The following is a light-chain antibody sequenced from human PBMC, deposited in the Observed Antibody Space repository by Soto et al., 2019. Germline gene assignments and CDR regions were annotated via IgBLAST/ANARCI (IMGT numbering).Light chain of an antibody. J-gene: IGLJ2*01. V-gene: IGLV2-11*01. CDR2: DVS. CDR1: NSDVGGYNF. Sequence: QSVLTQPRSVSGPPGQSVTISCTGTNSDVGGYNFVSWYQQHPGKAPKLMIYDVSKRPSGVPDRFSGSKSGNTASLTISGLQAEDEADYYCCSYAGSYTFVFGGGTKLTVL. CDR3: CSYAGSYTFV.